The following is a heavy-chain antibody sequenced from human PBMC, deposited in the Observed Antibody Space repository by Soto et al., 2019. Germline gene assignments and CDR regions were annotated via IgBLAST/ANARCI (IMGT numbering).Heavy chain of an antibody. D-gene: IGHD5-12*01. CDR3: AKSTGVLATTGGALDI. CDR1: GFTFSRYA. Sequence: EVQLLESGGGLVQPGGSLRLSCAASGFTFSRYAMSWVRQAPGKGLERVSTISGSGADSYGADSVKGRFIISRDTSKNTLSLQMNSLRAEDTAVYYCAKSTGVLATTGGALDIWGQGTVVTVSS. V-gene: IGHV3-23*01. CDR2: ISGSGADS. J-gene: IGHJ3*02.